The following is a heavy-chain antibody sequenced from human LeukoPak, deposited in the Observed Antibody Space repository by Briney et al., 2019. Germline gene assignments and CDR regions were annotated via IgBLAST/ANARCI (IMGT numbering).Heavy chain of an antibody. D-gene: IGHD3-3*01. CDR2: IYSSGST. CDR3: ARRKTLFWYFDY. Sequence: KTSETLSLTCAVSGYSISSGYSWDWIQQSPGKGLEWIGNIYSSGSTYYNPSLKSRVTISVDTSKNQFSLSLNSVTAADTAVYYCARRKTLFWYFDYWGQGTLVTVSS. CDR1: GYSISSGYS. J-gene: IGHJ4*02. V-gene: IGHV4-38-2*01.